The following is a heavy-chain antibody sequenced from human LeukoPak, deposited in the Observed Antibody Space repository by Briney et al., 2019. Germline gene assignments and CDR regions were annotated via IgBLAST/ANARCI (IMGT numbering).Heavy chain of an antibody. J-gene: IGHJ4*02. V-gene: IGHV3-21*01. Sequence: PGGSLRLSCAASGFSFNIYSMNWVRQAAGRGLESVSSISFGSTYISYADSVKGRFTISRDDAKKSLYLQMNGLRAEDTAFYYCASGIFYASVQTWSPLWGQGTLVTVSS. D-gene: IGHD3-16*01. CDR2: ISFGSTYI. CDR3: ASGIFYASVQTWSPL. CDR1: GFSFNIYS.